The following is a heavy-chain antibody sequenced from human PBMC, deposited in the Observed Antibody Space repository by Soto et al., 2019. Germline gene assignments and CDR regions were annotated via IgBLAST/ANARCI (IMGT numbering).Heavy chain of an antibody. CDR1: EGTFNSHV. J-gene: IGHJ6*02. CDR3: ARGGTLYESSQKYYQYGLDV. Sequence: QVQLVQSRSEVKKPGSSVRVSCRASEGTFNSHVVSWVRQAPGQGLQWMGGILPLFGTTNYAHQLEGRVTITVDSSTATSFLELSGLTPGDTAVYYCARGGTLYESSQKYYQYGLDVWGQGTTVIVSS. D-gene: IGHD2-15*01. V-gene: IGHV1-69*01. CDR2: ILPLFGTT.